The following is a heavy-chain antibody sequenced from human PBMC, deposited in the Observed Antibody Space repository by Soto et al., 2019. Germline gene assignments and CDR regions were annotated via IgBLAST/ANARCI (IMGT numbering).Heavy chain of an antibody. J-gene: IGHJ3*01. CDR1: GGSISSYY. CDR3: ARLKGKRDWELV. Sequence: SETLSLTSTVSGGSISSYYWRWIRQPPGKGLEWIGYIYYSGSTNYNPSLKSRVTISVDTSKNQFSLKLSSVTAADTAVYYCARLKGKRDWELVWGQGTMVTVS. CDR2: IYYSGST. D-gene: IGHD1-26*01. V-gene: IGHV4-59*08.